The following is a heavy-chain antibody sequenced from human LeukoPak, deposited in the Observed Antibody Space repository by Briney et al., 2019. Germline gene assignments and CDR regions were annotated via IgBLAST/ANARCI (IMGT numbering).Heavy chain of an antibody. J-gene: IGHJ6*03. Sequence: SVKVSCKASGGTFSSYAISWVRQAPGQGLEWMGRIIPIFGTANYAQKFQGRVTITTDESTSTAYMELSSLRSEDTPVYYCARERYCSSTSCLDYYHYMDVWGKGTTVTVSS. CDR2: IIPIFGTA. V-gene: IGHV1-69*05. CDR1: GGTFSSYA. D-gene: IGHD2-2*01. CDR3: ARERYCSSTSCLDYYHYMDV.